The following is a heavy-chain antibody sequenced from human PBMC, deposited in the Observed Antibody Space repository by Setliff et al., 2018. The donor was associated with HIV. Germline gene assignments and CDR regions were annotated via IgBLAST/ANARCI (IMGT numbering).Heavy chain of an antibody. CDR3: ARLLVAGMLFDY. Sequence: SETLSLTCIVSGVSTSRSNNYWGWIRQPPGKGLDWIGYISYSGTPYYNPSLKSRVTISVDTSKNQFSLKLSSVTAADTAVYYCARLLVAGMLFDYWGQGTLVTVSS. V-gene: IGHV4-39*01. J-gene: IGHJ4*02. D-gene: IGHD2-15*01. CDR2: ISYSGTP. CDR1: GVSTSRSNNY.